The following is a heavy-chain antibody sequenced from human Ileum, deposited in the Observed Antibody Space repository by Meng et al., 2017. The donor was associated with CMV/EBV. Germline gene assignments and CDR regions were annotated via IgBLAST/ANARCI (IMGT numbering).Heavy chain of an antibody. J-gene: IGHJ4*02. CDR2: ISTYNGNA. D-gene: IGHD2-8*01. Sequence: ASVKVSCKASGYTFSNYGISWLRQAPGQGREWMGWISTYNGNANYAQKFQGRVTMTTDTSTSTAYMELRSLRSDDTAVYYCARGGGQYCTNGVCYSAYCFDYWGQGTLVTVSS. CDR3: ARGGGQYCTNGVCYSAYCFDY. CDR1: GYTFSNYG. V-gene: IGHV1-18*01.